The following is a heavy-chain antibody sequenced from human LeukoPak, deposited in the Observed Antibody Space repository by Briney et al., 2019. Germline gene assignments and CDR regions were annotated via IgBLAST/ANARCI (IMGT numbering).Heavy chain of an antibody. Sequence: GGSLRLSCVASTFTFSTSNMNWVRQAPGKGLEWISKISAGGTTVHYADSVKGRFTISRDNAKNSLYLRMDSLRVEDTAVYYCARDHAYRTDYWGQGTLVTVSS. D-gene: IGHD2-2*01. CDR2: ISAGGTTV. CDR1: TFTFSTSN. V-gene: IGHV3-48*01. J-gene: IGHJ4*02. CDR3: ARDHAYRTDY.